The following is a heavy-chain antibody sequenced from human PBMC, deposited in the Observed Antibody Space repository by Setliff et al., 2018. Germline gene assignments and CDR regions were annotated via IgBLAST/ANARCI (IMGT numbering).Heavy chain of an antibody. V-gene: IGHV3-7*01. D-gene: IGHD3-16*01. J-gene: IGHJ4*02. CDR2: INQDGSDT. Sequence: GGSLRLSCAASGFTFSSFWMSWVRQAPGKGLEWVANINQDGSDTYYMDSVKGRFTISRDNANNSLYLQMNTLRVEDTAVYFCVRDGGEYWGQGTLVTVSS. CDR1: GFTFSSFW. CDR3: VRDGGEY.